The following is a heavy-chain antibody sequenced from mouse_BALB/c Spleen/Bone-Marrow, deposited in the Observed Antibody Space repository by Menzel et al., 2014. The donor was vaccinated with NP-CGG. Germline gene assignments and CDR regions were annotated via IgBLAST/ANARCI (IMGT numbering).Heavy chain of an antibody. CDR1: GFNIKDTY. D-gene: IGHD1-1*01. Sequence: EVQLQESGAELVKPGASVKLSCTASGFNIKDTYMHWVKQRPEQGLEWIGRIDPANGNTKYDPKFQGKATITAVTSSNTAYLQLSSLTSEDTAVYYCAFYYYGSSLFAYWGQGTLVTVSA. V-gene: IGHV14-3*02. CDR2: IDPANGNT. CDR3: AFYYYGSSLFAY. J-gene: IGHJ3*01.